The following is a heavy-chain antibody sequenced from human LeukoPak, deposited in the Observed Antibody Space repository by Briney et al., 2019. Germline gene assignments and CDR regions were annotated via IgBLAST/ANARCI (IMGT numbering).Heavy chain of an antibody. CDR2: ISADGASA. Sequence: GGSLRLSCAASGFTFSNYAMSWVRQAPGKGLEWVSAISADGASAYYADPVQGRFTISRDNSKSTLFLEMNSLRAEDTAVYYCAKNGDRGAYCSGGSCYPYYYYYIDVWGKGTTVTISS. CDR1: GFTFSNYA. D-gene: IGHD2-15*01. V-gene: IGHV3-23*01. CDR3: AKNGDRGAYCSGGSCYPYYYYYIDV. J-gene: IGHJ6*03.